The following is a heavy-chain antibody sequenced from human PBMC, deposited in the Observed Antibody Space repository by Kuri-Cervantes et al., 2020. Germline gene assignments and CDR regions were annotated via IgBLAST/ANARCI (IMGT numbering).Heavy chain of an antibody. V-gene: IGHV3-21*01. D-gene: IGHD3-9*01. J-gene: IGHJ4*02. CDR2: ISSSSSYI. CDR3: ARDHRTRNVLRYFDWLRGDSFDY. CDR1: GLTFSSYS. Sequence: GGSLRLSCAASGLTFSSYSMNWVRQAPGKGLEWVSSISSSSSYIYYADSVKGRFTISRDNAKNSLYLQMNSLRAEDTAVYYCARDHRTRNVLRYFDWLRGDSFDYWGQGTLVTVSS.